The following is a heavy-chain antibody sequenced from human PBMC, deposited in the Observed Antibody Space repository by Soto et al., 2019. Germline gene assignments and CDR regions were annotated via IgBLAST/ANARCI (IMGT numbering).Heavy chain of an antibody. D-gene: IGHD2-2*01. V-gene: IGHV3-23*01. J-gene: IGHJ4*01. CDR2: IGTDGNT. Sequence: GGSLRLSCAASGFTFNSYAMNWVRQAPGKGLAWVSAIGTDGNTYYANSVKGRFTISRDNSRTTLYLQMNSLRVEDTALYYCVRKYPGTRTFDYWGQGTLVTVSS. CDR1: GFTFNSYA. CDR3: VRKYPGTRTFDY.